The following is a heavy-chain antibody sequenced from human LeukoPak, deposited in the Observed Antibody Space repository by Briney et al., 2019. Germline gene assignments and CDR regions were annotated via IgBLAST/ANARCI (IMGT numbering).Heavy chain of an antibody. CDR3: ARAPSGYFDY. J-gene: IGHJ4*02. V-gene: IGHV4-31*03. CDR1: GGSISSGGYY. CDR2: IYYSGST. D-gene: IGHD3-22*01. Sequence: SETLSLTCTVSGGSISSGGYYWSWICQHPGKGLEWIGYIYYSGSTYYNPSLKSRVTISVDTSKNQFSLKLSSVTAADTAVYYCARAPSGYFDYWGQGTLVTVSS.